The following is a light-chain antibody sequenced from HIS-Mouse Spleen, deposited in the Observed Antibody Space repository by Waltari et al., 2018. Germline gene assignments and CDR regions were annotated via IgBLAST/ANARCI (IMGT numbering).Light chain of an antibody. CDR3: AAWDDSLSGPV. J-gene: IGLJ3*02. Sequence: QSVLTQPPSASGTPGQRVTISCSGSSSNIGSNYVYWYQQLPGTAPNLLLYRNNQRPSGVPDRFSGSKSGTSASLAISGLRSEDEADYYCAAWDDSLSGPVFGGGTKLTVL. CDR2: RNN. V-gene: IGLV1-47*01. CDR1: SSNIGSNY.